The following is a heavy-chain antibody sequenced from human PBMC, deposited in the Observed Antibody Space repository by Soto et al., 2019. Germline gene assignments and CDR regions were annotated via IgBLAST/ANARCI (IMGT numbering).Heavy chain of an antibody. CDR2: MNPNSGNT. CDR3: ARAVRGSYAYWYFDL. CDR1: GYTFKSYD. J-gene: IGHJ2*01. Sequence: QVQLVQSGAEVKKPGASVKVSCKASGYTFKSYDINWLRQATGQGLEWMGWMNPNSGNTGYAQKFQGRVTMTRNTSISTAYMAVSSLRSEDTAVYYCARAVRGSYAYWYFDLWGRGTLVTVFS. V-gene: IGHV1-8*01. D-gene: IGHD3-10*01.